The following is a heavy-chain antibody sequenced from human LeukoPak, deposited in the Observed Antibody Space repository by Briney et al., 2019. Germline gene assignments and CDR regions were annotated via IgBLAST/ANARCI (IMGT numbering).Heavy chain of an antibody. CDR3: ASLYGEILDY. J-gene: IGHJ4*02. D-gene: IGHD4-17*01. CDR1: GFTFSNYN. CDR2: ISSSSSTI. V-gene: IGHV3-48*01. Sequence: PGGSLRLPCAASGFTFSNYNMNWVRQAPGKGLEWVSYISSSSSTIYYADSVKGRFTISRDNTKNSLYLQMNSLRAEDTAVYYCASLYGEILDYWGQGTLVTVSS.